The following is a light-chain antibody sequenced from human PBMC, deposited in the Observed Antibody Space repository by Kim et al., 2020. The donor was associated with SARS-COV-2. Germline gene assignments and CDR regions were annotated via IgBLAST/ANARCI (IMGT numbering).Light chain of an antibody. V-gene: IGKV3-20*01. CDR1: QSVSSNS. CDR3: QQYGTSLHT. Sequence: EIMLTQSPGTLSLSPGERATLSCRASQSVSSNSLAWYQHRPGQAPRLLMYGASTRATGIPDRFSSSGSGTDFSLTISRLEPEDVAVYYCQQYGTSLHTFGQGTKLEIK. J-gene: IGKJ2*01. CDR2: GAS.